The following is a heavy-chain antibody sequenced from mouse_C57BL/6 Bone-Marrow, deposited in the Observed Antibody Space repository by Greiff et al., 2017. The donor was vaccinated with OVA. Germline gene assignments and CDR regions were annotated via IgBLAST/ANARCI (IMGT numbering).Heavy chain of an antibody. J-gene: IGHJ4*01. CDR1: GYTFTSYG. D-gene: IGHD1-2*01. V-gene: IGHV1-81*01. Sequence: VQGVESGAELARPGASVKLSCKASGYTFTSYGISWVKQRTGQGLEWIGEIYPRSGNTYYNEKFKGKATLTADKSSSTAYMELRSLTSEDSAVYFCARCTNYYGLSMDYWGQGTSVTVSS. CDR2: IYPRSGNT. CDR3: ARCTNYYGLSMDY.